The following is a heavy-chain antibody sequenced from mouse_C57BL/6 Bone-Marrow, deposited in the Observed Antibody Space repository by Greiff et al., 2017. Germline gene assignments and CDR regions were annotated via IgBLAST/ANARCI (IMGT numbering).Heavy chain of an antibody. J-gene: IGHJ2*01. V-gene: IGHV3-6*01. CDR1: GYSITSGYY. D-gene: IGHD2-3*01. CDR2: ISYDGSN. CDR3: ATLIYDGYYRY. Sequence: VQLKESGPGLVKPSQSLSLTCSVTGYSITSGYYWNWIRQFPGNKLEWMGYISYDGSNNYNPSLKNRISITRDTSKNQFFLKLNSVTTEDTATYYCATLIYDGYYRYWGQGTTLTVSS.